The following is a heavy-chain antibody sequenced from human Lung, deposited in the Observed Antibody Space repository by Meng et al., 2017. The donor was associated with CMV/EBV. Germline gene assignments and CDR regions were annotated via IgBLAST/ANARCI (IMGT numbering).Heavy chain of an antibody. J-gene: IGHJ3*01. V-gene: IGHV1-69*10. Sequence: SXXVSCKASGGTSNTYTFNWVRQAPGRGLEWMGGIIPYLDESNYAQTFQGRLTITSDRSTAAFMKLTSLRSEDTAVYFCAGRGPYGRVLNVWGQGTLVTVSS. D-gene: IGHD3-10*01. CDR1: GGTSNTYT. CDR2: IIPYLDES. CDR3: AGRGPYGRVLNV.